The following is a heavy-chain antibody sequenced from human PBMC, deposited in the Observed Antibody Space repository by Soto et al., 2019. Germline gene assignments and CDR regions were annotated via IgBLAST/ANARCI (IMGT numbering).Heavy chain of an antibody. V-gene: IGHV1-69*01. CDR2: IIPMFGTT. J-gene: IGHJ4*01. D-gene: IGHD3-10*01. Sequence: QVQLVQSGSEVKMPGSSVKVSCKTSGGTFSRHAINWVRQAPGQGLEWMGGIIPMFGTTNYAQKFKGRVTISADESTSTAYMELSSLRSEDAAVYYCVPHGMSVRGGVVSFAYWGHGTHVTVSS. CDR1: GGTFSRHA. CDR3: VPHGMSVRGGVVSFAY.